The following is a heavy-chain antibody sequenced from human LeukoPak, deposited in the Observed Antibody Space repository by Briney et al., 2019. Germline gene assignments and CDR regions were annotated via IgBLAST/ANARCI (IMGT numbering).Heavy chain of an antibody. J-gene: IGHJ4*02. Sequence: ASVKVSCKASGYTFTSYYMHWVRQAPGQGLEWMGWISANNGNTNYAQKFQGRVTMTTDTSTSTAYMELRSLRSDDTAVYYCTTIDYGDLGYWGQGTLVTVSS. CDR1: GYTFTSYY. CDR3: TTIDYGDLGY. CDR2: ISANNGNT. D-gene: IGHD4-17*01. V-gene: IGHV1-18*04.